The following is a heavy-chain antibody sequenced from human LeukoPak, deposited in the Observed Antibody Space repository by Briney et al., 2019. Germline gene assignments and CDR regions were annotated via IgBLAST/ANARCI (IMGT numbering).Heavy chain of an antibody. V-gene: IGHV4-59*08. D-gene: IGHD1-1*01. CDR1: GGSISSYY. CDR2: NNYNGIT. J-gene: IGHJ4*02. Sequence: SETLSLTCTVSGGSISSYYWSWIRQPPGKGLEWIGYNNYNGITNYNPSLKSRVTISVDTSKNQFPLKLTSVTAADTAIYYCARQGNWNLDYWGQGTLVTVSS. CDR3: ARQGNWNLDY.